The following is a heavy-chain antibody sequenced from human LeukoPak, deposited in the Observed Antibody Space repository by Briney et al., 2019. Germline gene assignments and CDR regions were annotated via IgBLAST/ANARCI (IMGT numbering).Heavy chain of an antibody. J-gene: IGHJ4*02. V-gene: IGHV4-34*01. CDR2: INHSGST. Sequence: SETLSLTCAVYGGSFSGYYWSWIRQPPGKGLEWIGEINHSGSTNYNPSLKSRVTISVDTSKNQFALKLSSVTAADTAVYYCARLYYDYWGQGTLVTVSS. CDR1: GGSFSGYY. CDR3: ARLYYDY.